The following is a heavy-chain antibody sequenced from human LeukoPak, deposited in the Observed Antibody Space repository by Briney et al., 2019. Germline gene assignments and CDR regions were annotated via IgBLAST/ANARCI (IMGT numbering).Heavy chain of an antibody. Sequence: PGGSLRLSCAASGFTFSNYDMHWVRQAPGKGLEWVAVIWYDGSNKYYADSVKGRFTISRDNSKNTLYLQMNSLRAEDTAVYYCARDLADILTGYVERDAFDIWGQGTMVTVSS. CDR1: GFTFSNYD. J-gene: IGHJ3*02. D-gene: IGHD3-9*01. V-gene: IGHV3-33*01. CDR3: ARDLADILTGYVERDAFDI. CDR2: IWYDGSNK.